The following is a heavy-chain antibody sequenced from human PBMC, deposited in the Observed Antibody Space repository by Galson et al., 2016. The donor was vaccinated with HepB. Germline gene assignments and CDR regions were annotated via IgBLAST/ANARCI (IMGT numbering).Heavy chain of an antibody. CDR1: GGTFSTYA. J-gene: IGHJ2*01. CDR2: IIPIFGAP. V-gene: IGHV1-69*01. Sequence: KASGGTFSTYAISWVRQAPGQGLEWMGGIIPIFGAPNYAQKFQGRVTITADASTSTAYMELSSLRSEDTAVYYCARTGVDNVVVVAATPQYWYFDLWGRGTLVTVS. D-gene: IGHD2-15*01. CDR3: ARTGVDNVVVVAATPQYWYFDL.